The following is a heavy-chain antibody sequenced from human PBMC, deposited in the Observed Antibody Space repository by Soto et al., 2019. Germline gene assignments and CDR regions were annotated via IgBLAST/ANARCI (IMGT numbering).Heavy chain of an antibody. Sequence: AGGSLRLSCAASGFTFSSYAMSWVRQAPGKGLEWVSAISGSGGSTYYADSVKGRFTISRDNSKNTLYLQMNSLRAEDTAVYYCAKSSLRFLEWPYGMDVWGQGTTVTVSS. CDR1: GFTFSSYA. V-gene: IGHV3-23*01. CDR3: AKSSLRFLEWPYGMDV. CDR2: ISGSGGST. J-gene: IGHJ6*02. D-gene: IGHD3-3*01.